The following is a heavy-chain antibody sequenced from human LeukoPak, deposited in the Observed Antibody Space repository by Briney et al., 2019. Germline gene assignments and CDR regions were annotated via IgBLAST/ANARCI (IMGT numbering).Heavy chain of an antibody. J-gene: IGHJ5*02. CDR2: IIPIFGTA. CDR1: GGTFSSYA. D-gene: IGHD2-15*01. V-gene: IGHV1-69*05. CDR3: ARTPATPRNWFDH. Sequence: GASVKVSCKASGGTFSSYAISWVRQAPGQGLEWMGGIIPIFGTANYAQKFQGRVTITTGESTSTAYMELSSLRSEDTAVYYCARTPATPRNWFDHWGQGTLVTVSS.